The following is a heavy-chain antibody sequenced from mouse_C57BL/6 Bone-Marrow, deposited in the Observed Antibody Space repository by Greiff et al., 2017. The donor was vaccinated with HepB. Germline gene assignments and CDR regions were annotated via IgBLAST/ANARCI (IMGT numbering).Heavy chain of an antibody. J-gene: IGHJ2*01. V-gene: IGHV10-1*01. D-gene: IGHD4-1*01. CDR2: IRSKSNNYAT. Sequence: DVHLVESGGGLVQPKGSLKLSCAASGFSFNTYAMNWVRQAPGKGLEWVARIRSKSNNYATYYADSVKDRFTISRDDSESMLYLQMNNLKTEDTAMYYCVSALTGTSFSFDYWGQGTTLTVSS. CDR1: GFSFNTYA. CDR3: VSALTGTSFSFDY.